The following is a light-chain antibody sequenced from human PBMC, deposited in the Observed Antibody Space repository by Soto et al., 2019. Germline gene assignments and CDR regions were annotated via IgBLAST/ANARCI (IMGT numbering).Light chain of an antibody. V-gene: IGKV3-15*01. CDR2: GAS. CDR1: QSVSTN. Sequence: EIVMTQSPATLSVSPGERATLSCRASQSVSTNLVWYQQKPGQAPRLLIYGASTRATGIPARFSGSGSGTEVTLTISSLQSEDFEVYYYQQYNNWPSLTFGGGNKVEIK. CDR3: QQYNNWPSLT. J-gene: IGKJ4*01.